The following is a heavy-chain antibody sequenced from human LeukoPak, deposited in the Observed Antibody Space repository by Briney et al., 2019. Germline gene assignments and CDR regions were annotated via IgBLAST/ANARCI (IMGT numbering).Heavy chain of an antibody. V-gene: IGHV4-59*01. J-gene: IGHJ4*02. Sequence: SETLSLTCAVYGGSFSGYYWSWIRQPPGKGLEWIGYIYYSGSTNYNPSLKSRVTISVDTSKNQFSLKLSSVTAADTAVYYCARVPTIIAAAGIYFDYWGQGTLVTVSS. CDR1: GGSFSGYY. CDR2: IYYSGST. CDR3: ARVPTIIAAAGIYFDY. D-gene: IGHD6-13*01.